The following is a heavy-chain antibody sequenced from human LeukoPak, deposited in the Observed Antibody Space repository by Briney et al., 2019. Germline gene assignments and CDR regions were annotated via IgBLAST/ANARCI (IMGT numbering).Heavy chain of an antibody. Sequence: GGSLRLSCAVSGFSVTNNYMSWARQAPGKGLEWVSAISGSGGSTYYADSVKGRFTISRDKSKNTLYLQMNSLRAEDTAVYYCAKDRDGYDFWSGHYKVDVWGQGTTVTVSS. J-gene: IGHJ6*02. V-gene: IGHV3-23*01. CDR2: ISGSGGST. CDR1: GFSVTNNY. CDR3: AKDRDGYDFWSGHYKVDV. D-gene: IGHD3-3*01.